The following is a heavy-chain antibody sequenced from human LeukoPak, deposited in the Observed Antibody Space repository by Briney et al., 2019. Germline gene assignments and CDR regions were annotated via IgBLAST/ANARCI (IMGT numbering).Heavy chain of an antibody. J-gene: IGHJ5*02. Sequence: KTGGSLRLSCAASGFTFSSYSMNWVRQAPGKGLEWVSSISSSSYIYYADSVKGRFTISRDNAKNSLYLQMNSLRAEDTAVYYCARDPTLDYGDYLGWFDPWGQGTLVTVSS. CDR2: ISSSSYI. V-gene: IGHV3-21*01. D-gene: IGHD4-17*01. CDR1: GFTFSSYS. CDR3: ARDPTLDYGDYLGWFDP.